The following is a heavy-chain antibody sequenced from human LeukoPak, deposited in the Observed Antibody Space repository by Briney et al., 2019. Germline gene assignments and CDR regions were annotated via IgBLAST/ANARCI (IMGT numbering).Heavy chain of an antibody. D-gene: IGHD3-10*01. V-gene: IGHV6-1*01. J-gene: IGHJ5*02. CDR2: TYYRCKWYN. CDR1: GDSVSSNSAA. CDR3: ARARYYGSGSSYHWCDP. Sequence: QTLSLTCAISGDSVSSNSAAWNWIRQSPSRGLEWLGRTYYRCKWYNNYAVTVKSRITINPDTSMNHFSQQLNSVTPEDTAVYYCARARYYGSGSSYHWCDPWGKGTLVSVSS.